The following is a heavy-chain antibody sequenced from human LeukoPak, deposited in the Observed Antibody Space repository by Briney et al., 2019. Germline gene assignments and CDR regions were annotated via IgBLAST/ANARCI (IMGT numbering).Heavy chain of an antibody. CDR1: GGSFSGYY. J-gene: IGHJ3*02. Sequence: KPSETLSLTCAVYGGSFSGYYWSWIRQPPGKGLEWIGEINHSGSTNYNPSLKSRVTLSVDTYKNQFSLKLSSVTAADTAVYYCARGPVTADAFDIWGQGTMVTVSS. CDR3: ARGPVTADAFDI. D-gene: IGHD4-17*01. CDR2: INHSGST. V-gene: IGHV4-34*01.